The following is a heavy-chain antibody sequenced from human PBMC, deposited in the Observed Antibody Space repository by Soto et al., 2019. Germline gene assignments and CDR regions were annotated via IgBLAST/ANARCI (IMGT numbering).Heavy chain of an antibody. CDR2: TYYRSKWYN. D-gene: IGHD6-19*01. V-gene: IGHV6-1*01. CDR1: GDSVSSNSAA. Sequence: SQTLSLTCAISGDSVSSNSAAWNWIRQSPSRGLEWLGRTYYRSKWYNDYAVSVKSRITINPDTSKNQFSLQLNSVTPEDTAVYYCAREEGRSRLAVAGEDYYYYYMDVWGKGTTVTVSS. J-gene: IGHJ6*03. CDR3: AREEGRSRLAVAGEDYYYYYMDV.